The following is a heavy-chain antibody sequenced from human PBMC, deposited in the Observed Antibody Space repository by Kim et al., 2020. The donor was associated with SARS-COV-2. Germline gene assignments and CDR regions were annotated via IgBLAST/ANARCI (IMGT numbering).Heavy chain of an antibody. V-gene: IGHV1-69*13. Sequence: SVKVSCKASGGTFSSYAISWVRQAPGQGLEWMGGIIPIFGTANYAQKFQGRVTITADESTSTAYMELSSLRSEDTAVYYCARDPRSWSYDAFDIWGQGTMVTVSS. D-gene: IGHD6-13*01. CDR1: GGTFSSYA. CDR3: ARDPRSWSYDAFDI. J-gene: IGHJ3*02. CDR2: IIPIFGTA.